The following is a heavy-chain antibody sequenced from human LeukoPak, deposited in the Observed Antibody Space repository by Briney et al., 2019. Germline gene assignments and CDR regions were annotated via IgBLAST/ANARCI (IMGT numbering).Heavy chain of an antibody. Sequence: GGSLRLSCTASEFTLSSYWMSWVRQAPGKGLEWVANIKQDGSEKYYVDSVKGRFTISRDNAKNSLYMQMNSLRAEDTAVYYCAKRESSGWSFDYWGQGTLVTVSS. CDR3: AKRESSGWSFDY. V-gene: IGHV3-7*03. D-gene: IGHD6-19*01. J-gene: IGHJ4*02. CDR1: EFTLSSYW. CDR2: IKQDGSEK.